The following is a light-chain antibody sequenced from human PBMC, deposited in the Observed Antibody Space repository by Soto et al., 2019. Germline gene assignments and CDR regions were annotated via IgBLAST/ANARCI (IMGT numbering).Light chain of an antibody. V-gene: IGKV3-20*01. CDR2: GAS. CDR3: QHYGRSPASIT. CDR1: QSVSSSY. J-gene: IGKJ5*01. Sequence: EIVLTQSPGNLSLSPGERATLSCRASQSVSSSYLAGYQQKPGQAPRLLIYGASSRATGIPDRFSGSGSGTDFTLTISRLDTEDFAVYYCQHYGRSPASITFGQGTRLEIK.